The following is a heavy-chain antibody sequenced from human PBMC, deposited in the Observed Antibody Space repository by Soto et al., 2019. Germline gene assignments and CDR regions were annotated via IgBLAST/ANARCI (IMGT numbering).Heavy chain of an antibody. CDR2: IYYSGST. Sequence: SETLSLTCTVSGGSISNYCWSWIRQPPGKGLEWIGYIYYSGSTNYNPSLKSRVTISVDTSKNQFSLKLNSVTAADTAVYYCARVNYGNYYYYYGMDVWGQGTTVTVSS. D-gene: IGHD4-17*01. J-gene: IGHJ6*02. V-gene: IGHV4-59*01. CDR3: ARVNYGNYYYYYGMDV. CDR1: GGSISNYC.